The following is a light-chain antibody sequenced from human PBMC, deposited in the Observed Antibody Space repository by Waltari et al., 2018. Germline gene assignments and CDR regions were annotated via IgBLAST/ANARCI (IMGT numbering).Light chain of an antibody. CDR3: QTGGHGTWV. CDR1: SRHSSNV. CDR2: VNSDGSH. V-gene: IGLV4-69*01. J-gene: IGLJ3*02. Sequence: QLVLTQSPSASASLGASVKLTCTLSSRHSSNVIAWLQQQPEKGPRYLMKVNSDGSHSKGDEIPDRFSGSSSGAERYLTISSVQPEDEADYYCQTGGHGTWVFGGGTKLTVL.